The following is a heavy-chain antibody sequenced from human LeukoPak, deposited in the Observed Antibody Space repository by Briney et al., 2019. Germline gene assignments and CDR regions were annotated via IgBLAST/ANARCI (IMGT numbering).Heavy chain of an antibody. CDR1: GGSFSGYY. V-gene: IGHV4-34*01. D-gene: IGHD3-22*01. Sequence: PSETLSLTCAVYGGSFSGYYWSWIRQPPGKGLEWIGEINHSGSTNYNPSLKSRVTISVDTSKNQFSLKLSSVTAADTAVYYCARGRLGRGYYDSSGYSYDYWGQGTLVTVSS. CDR3: ARGRLGRGYYDSSGYSYDY. CDR2: INHSGST. J-gene: IGHJ4*02.